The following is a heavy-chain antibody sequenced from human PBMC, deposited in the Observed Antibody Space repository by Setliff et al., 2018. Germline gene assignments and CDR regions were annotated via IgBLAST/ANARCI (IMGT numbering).Heavy chain of an antibody. D-gene: IGHD3-10*01. J-gene: IGHJ4*02. V-gene: IGHV4-39*01. CDR3: ARHEFVGGYYGSVTYRHLDY. CDR2: IYYSGTA. Sequence: SETLSLTCTVSGGSISSSSYQWGWVRQTPGKGLEWIGSIYYSGTAYYNPSLKSRVTISVDTSKNQFSLQVTSVTATDTAVYYCARHEFVGGYYGSVTYRHLDYWGQGTLVTVSS. CDR1: GGSISSSSYQ.